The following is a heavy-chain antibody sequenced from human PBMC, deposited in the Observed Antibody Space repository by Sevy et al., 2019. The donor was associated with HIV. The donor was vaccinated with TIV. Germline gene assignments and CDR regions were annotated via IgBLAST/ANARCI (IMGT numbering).Heavy chain of an antibody. CDR3: TKEAAAGTRNWFDP. J-gene: IGHJ5*02. CDR1: GYSINSGYY. V-gene: IGHV4-38-2*02. D-gene: IGHD6-13*01. Sequence: SETLSLTCAVSGYSINSGYYWGWIRQPPGKGLEWIGSISHSGSTYYNPSLKSRITISIDTSRNQFFLKLTSVTAADTAVYYCTKEAAAGTRNWFDPWGQGTLVTVSS. CDR2: ISHSGST.